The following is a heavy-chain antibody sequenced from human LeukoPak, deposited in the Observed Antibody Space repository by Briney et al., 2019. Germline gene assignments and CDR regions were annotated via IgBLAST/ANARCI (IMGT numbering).Heavy chain of an antibody. CDR1: GHTFTGYY. Sequence: ASVKVSCKASGHTFTGYYMFWVRQAPGQGLEWMGWINPNTGATKYAQNFQGRVTLTRDTSIRTTFMGLSSLRSDDTAFYYCARDERFCNGDNHYPDLGYWGQGTLVTVSS. CDR3: ARDERFCNGDNHYPDLGY. D-gene: IGHD2-15*01. V-gene: IGHV1-2*02. CDR2: INPNTGAT. J-gene: IGHJ4*02.